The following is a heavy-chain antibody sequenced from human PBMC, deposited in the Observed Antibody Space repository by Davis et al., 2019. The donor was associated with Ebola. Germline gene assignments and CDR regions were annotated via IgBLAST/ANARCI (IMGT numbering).Heavy chain of an antibody. V-gene: IGHV1-8*01. CDR2: MNPNSGNT. Sequence: ASVKVSCKASGYTFTSYDINWVRQATGQGLEWMGWMNPNSGNTGYAQKFQGRVTMTRNTSISTAYMELSSLRSEDTAVYYCARALYSSRWPEAAYWGQGTLVTVSS. J-gene: IGHJ4*02. CDR1: GYTFTSYD. D-gene: IGHD6-13*01. CDR3: ARALYSSRWPEAAY.